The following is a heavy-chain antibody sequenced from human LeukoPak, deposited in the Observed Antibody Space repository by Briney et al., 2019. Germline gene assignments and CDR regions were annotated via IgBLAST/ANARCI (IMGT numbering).Heavy chain of an antibody. Sequence: SETLSLTCAVYGGSFSGYYWSWIRQPPGKGLEWIGEINHSGSTYYNPSLKSRATISVDTSKNQFSLKLSSVTAADTAVYYCARSVEGYCSGGSCYSYYYMDVWGKGTTVTVSS. J-gene: IGHJ6*03. CDR1: GGSFSGYY. V-gene: IGHV4-34*01. CDR3: ARSVEGYCSGGSCYSYYYMDV. CDR2: INHSGST. D-gene: IGHD2-15*01.